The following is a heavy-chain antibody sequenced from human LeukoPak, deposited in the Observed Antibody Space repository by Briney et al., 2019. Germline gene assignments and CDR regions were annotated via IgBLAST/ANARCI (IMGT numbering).Heavy chain of an antibody. V-gene: IGHV4-59*01. CDR2: LYYSGST. CDR3: GRASGWTRFDD. D-gene: IGHD6-19*01. Sequence: SETLSLTCTVYGGTISSYYWSWIRQPPGKGLEWIGYLYYSGSTNYNPSLNSRITITVDTSKNQFSLKLSPVTAADAAVYYAGRASGWTRFDDWGQGALVTVPS. J-gene: IGHJ4*02. CDR1: GGTISSYY.